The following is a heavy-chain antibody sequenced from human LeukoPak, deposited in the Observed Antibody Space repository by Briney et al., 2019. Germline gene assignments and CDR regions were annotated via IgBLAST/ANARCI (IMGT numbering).Heavy chain of an antibody. V-gene: IGHV3-7*01. CDR1: GFTFSSYW. D-gene: IGHD3-16*01. J-gene: IGHJ3*02. CDR3: GTWGGHAFDI. Sequence: GGSLRLSCAASGFTFSSYWMSWVRQAPGKGLEWVANIKQDGSEKYYVDSVRGRFTISRDNAKNSLYLQMNSLRAEDTAVYYCGTWGGHAFDIWGQGTMVTVSS. CDR2: IKQDGSEK.